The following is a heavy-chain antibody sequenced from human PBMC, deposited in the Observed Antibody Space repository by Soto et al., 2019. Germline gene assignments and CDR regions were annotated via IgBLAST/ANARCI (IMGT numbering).Heavy chain of an antibody. J-gene: IGHJ5*02. CDR2: ISAYNGNT. CDR1: GYTFTSYG. V-gene: IGHV1-18*01. CDR3: AREAQIGMVRGVIGWFDP. D-gene: IGHD3-10*01. Sequence: QVQLVQSGAEVKKPGASVKVSCKASGYTFTSYGISWVRQAPGLGLEWMGWISAYNGNTNYAQKLQGRVTMTTDTSTSTAYMELRSLRSDDTAVYYCAREAQIGMVRGVIGWFDPWGQGTLVTVSS.